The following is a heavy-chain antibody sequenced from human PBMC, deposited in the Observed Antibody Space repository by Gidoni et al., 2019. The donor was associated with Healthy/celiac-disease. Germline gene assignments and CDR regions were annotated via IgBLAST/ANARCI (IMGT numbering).Heavy chain of an antibody. J-gene: IGHJ6*02. Sequence: QVQLVESGGGVVQPGRPLRLSCAAHGFTSSSDGMHWVRQAPGKGLEWVAVIWYDGSNKYYADSVKGRFTISRDNSKNTLYLQMNSLRAEDTAVYYCARDSQKWEASYYGMDVWGQGTTVTVSS. CDR2: IWYDGSNK. CDR1: GFTSSSDG. CDR3: ARDSQKWEASYYGMDV. V-gene: IGHV3-33*01. D-gene: IGHD1-26*01.